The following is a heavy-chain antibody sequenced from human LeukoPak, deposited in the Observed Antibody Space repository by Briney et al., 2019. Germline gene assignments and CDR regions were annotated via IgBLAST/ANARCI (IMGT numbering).Heavy chain of an antibody. J-gene: IGHJ4*02. CDR1: GGFFSGYY. D-gene: IGHD6-19*01. CDR3: ARSDNRGAVAVDFDY. Sequence: SETLSLTCAVYGGFFSGYYWSWIRQPPGKGLEWIGEINHSGSTNYNPSLKSRVTISVDTSKNQFSLKLSSVTAADTAVYYCARSDNRGAVAVDFDYWGQGTLVTVSS. V-gene: IGHV4-34*01. CDR2: INHSGST.